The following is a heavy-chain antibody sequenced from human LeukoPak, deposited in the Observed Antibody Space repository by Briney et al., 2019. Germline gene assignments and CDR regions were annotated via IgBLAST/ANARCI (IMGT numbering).Heavy chain of an antibody. CDR1: GGTFSSYA. D-gene: IGHD3-22*01. CDR2: IIPIFGTA. V-gene: IGHV1-69*05. CDR3: AGDYDSSGYYIVY. J-gene: IGHJ4*02. Sequence: SVKVSCKASGGTFSSYAISWVRQAPGQGLEWMGRIIPIFGTANYAQKFQGRVTITTDESTSTAYMELSSLRSEDTAVYYCAGDYDSSGYYIVYWGQGTLATVSS.